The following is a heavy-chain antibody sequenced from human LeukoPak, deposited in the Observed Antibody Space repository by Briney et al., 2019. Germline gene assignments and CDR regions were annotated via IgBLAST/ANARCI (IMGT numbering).Heavy chain of an antibody. CDR2: INQDGSAK. CDR3: VRDRSPGTGIVRLDY. Sequence: GGSLRLSCAASGFTFSNSWMSWLRQAPGEGLEWVANINQDGSAKYCVDSVKGRFTISRDNAQNSLFLQMNSLRDEDTAVYYCVRDRSPGTGIVRLDYWGQGTLVTVSS. J-gene: IGHJ4*02. D-gene: IGHD5-18*01. V-gene: IGHV3-7*04. CDR1: GFTFSNSW.